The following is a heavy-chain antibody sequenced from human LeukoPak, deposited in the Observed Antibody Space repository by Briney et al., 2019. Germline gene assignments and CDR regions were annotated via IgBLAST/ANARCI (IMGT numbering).Heavy chain of an antibody. CDR3: ARRRYSSSWYFWAFDI. J-gene: IGHJ3*02. Sequence: SETLSLTCAVYGGSFSGYYWSWIRQPPGKGLEWIGEINHSGSTNYNPSLKSRVTISVDTSKNQFSLKLSSVTAADTAVYYCARRRYSSSWYFWAFDIWGQGTMVTVSS. CDR2: INHSGST. D-gene: IGHD6-13*01. V-gene: IGHV4-34*01. CDR1: GGSFSGYY.